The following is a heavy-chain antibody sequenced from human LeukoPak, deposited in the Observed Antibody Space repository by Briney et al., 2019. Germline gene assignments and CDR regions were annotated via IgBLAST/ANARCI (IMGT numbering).Heavy chain of an antibody. CDR1: GGSISSSSYY. Sequence: PSETLSLTCTVSGGSISSSSYYWGWIRQPPGKGLKWIGSLYYSGSTYYNPSLKSRVTISVDTSKKQFSLKLSSVTAADTAVYYCARLSPYYDILTGSSYYFDYWGQGTLVTVSS. J-gene: IGHJ4*02. V-gene: IGHV4-39*01. CDR3: ARLSPYYDILTGSSYYFDY. D-gene: IGHD3-9*01. CDR2: LYYSGST.